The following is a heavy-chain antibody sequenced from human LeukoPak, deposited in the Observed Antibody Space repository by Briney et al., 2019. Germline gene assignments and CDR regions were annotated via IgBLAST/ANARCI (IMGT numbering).Heavy chain of an antibody. CDR1: GGTFSSYA. Sequence: SCKASGGTFSSYAMHWVRQAPGKGLEWVAVISYDGSNKYYADSVKGRFTISRDNSKNTLYLQMNSLRAEDTAVYYCARDWKQLWLTWGQGTLVTVSS. V-gene: IGHV3-30*04. CDR3: ARDWKQLWLT. CDR2: ISYDGSNK. D-gene: IGHD5-18*01. J-gene: IGHJ5*02.